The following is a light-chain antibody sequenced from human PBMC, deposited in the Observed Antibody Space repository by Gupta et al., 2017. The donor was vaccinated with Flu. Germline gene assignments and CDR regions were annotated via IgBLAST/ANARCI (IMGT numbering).Light chain of an antibody. V-gene: IGLV4-69*01. Sequence: QLVLPQSPSASASLGASVKLTCTLSSGHSSYAIAWHQQQPEKGPRYLMKVNSDGSHNKGDGIPDRFSGSSSGAERYLTISSLQSEDEADYYCQTWVTGIQVFGGGTKLTVL. CDR1: SGHSSYA. CDR2: VNSDGSH. CDR3: QTWVTGIQV. J-gene: IGLJ3*02.